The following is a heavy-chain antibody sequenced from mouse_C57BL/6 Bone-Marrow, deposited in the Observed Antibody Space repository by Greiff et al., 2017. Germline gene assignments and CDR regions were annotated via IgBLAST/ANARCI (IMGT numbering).Heavy chain of an antibody. CDR3: TTSGSGY. V-gene: IGHV14-4*01. CDR2: IDPGNGDT. CDR1: GFNIKDDY. Sequence: VQLQQSGAELVRPGASVKLSCTASGFNIKDDYMHWVKQRPEQGLEWIGWIDPGNGDTEYASKFQGKATITADTSSNTAYLQLSSLTSEDTAVYYCTTSGSGYWGQGTTLTVSS. D-gene: IGHD6-1*01. J-gene: IGHJ2*01.